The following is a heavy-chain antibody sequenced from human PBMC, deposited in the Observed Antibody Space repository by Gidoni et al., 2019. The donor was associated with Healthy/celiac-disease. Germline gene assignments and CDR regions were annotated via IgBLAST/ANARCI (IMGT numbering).Heavy chain of an antibody. CDR1: GGSFSGYY. V-gene: IGHV4-34*01. CDR2: INHSGST. D-gene: IGHD1-7*01. Sequence: QVQLQQWGAGLLKPSETLSLTCAVYGGSFSGYYCSLIRQPPGKGLEWIGEINHSGSTNYNPSLKSRVTISVDTSKNQFSLKLSSVTAADTAVYYCAIGGTPRGAFDIWGQGTMVTVSS. J-gene: IGHJ3*02. CDR3: AIGGTPRGAFDI.